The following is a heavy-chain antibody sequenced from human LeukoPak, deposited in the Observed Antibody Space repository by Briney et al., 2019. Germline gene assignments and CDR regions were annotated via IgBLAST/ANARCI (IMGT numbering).Heavy chain of an antibody. J-gene: IGHJ4*02. V-gene: IGHV3-48*04. D-gene: IGHD3-10*01. CDR3: ASADDFGDFDY. CDR2: ISSSSSTI. CDR1: GFTFSSYS. Sequence: GGSLRLSCAASGFTFSSYSMNWVRQAPGKGLEWVSYISSSSSTIYYADSVKGRFTISRDNAKNSLYLQMNSLRAEDTAVYYCASADDFGDFDYWGQGTLVTVSS.